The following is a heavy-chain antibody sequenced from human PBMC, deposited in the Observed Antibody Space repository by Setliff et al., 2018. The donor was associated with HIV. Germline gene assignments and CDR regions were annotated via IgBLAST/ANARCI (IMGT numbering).Heavy chain of an antibody. CDR2: INHSEST. D-gene: IGHD3-10*01. J-gene: IGHJ6*01. Sequence: SETLSLTCAVYGASFSGYYWSWIRQSPGKWLEWIGEINHSESTNYNPSLKSRVTMSLDTSKNQFSLKLSSVTAADTAVYYCARDNSYYYGSGSHYWYGMDVWGQGTTVTVSS. CDR3: ARDNSYYYGSGSHYWYGMDV. V-gene: IGHV4-34*01. CDR1: GASFSGYY.